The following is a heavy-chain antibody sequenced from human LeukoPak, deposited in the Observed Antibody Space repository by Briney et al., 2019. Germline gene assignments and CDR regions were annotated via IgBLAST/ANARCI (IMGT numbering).Heavy chain of an antibody. D-gene: IGHD6-25*01. J-gene: IGHJ4*02. CDR1: GFTFSSYE. CDR2: ISSSGSTI. Sequence: GSLRLSCAASGFTFSSYEMNWVRQAPGKGLEWVSYISSSGSTIYYADSVKGRFTISRDNAKNSLYLQMNSLRAEDTAVYYCARDNSGYGTFWSRRFDYWGQGTLVTVSS. V-gene: IGHV3-48*03. CDR3: ARDNSGYGTFWSRRFDY.